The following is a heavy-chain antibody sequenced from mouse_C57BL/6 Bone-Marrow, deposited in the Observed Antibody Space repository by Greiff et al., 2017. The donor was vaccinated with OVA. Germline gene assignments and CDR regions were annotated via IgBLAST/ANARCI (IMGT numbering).Heavy chain of an antibody. V-gene: IGHV1-69*01. CDR2: IDPSDSDT. CDR3: ARFDDCYPDWFAY. D-gene: IGHD2-3*01. CDR1: GYTFTSYW. Sequence: QVQLQQPGAELVMPGASVKLSCKASGYTFTSYWMHWVKQRPGQGLEWIGKIDPSDSDTNYNQKFKGKSTLTVDKSSSTAYMQLSSLTSEDSAVYYGARFDDCYPDWFAYWGQGTLVTVSA. J-gene: IGHJ3*01.